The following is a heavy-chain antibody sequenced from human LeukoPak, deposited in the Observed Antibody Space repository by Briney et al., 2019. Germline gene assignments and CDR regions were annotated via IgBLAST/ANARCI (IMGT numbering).Heavy chain of an antibody. J-gene: IGHJ4*02. V-gene: IGHV3-30*09. CDR2: ISYDGSNK. CDR3: ARGYGGKTGYFDY. D-gene: IGHD4-23*01. Sequence: GGSLRLSCAASGFTFSDYYVSWIRQAPGKGLEWVALISYDGSNKYYADSVKGRFAISRDNSKNTLYLQMNSLRVEDTAVYYCARGYGGKTGYFDYWGQGTLVTVSS. CDR1: GFTFSDYY.